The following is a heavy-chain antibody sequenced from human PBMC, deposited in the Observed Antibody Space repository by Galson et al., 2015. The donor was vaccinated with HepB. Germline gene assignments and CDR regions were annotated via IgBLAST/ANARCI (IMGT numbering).Heavy chain of an antibody. CDR1: GFTFSSYD. D-gene: IGHD5-18*01. Sequence: SLRLSCAASGFTFSSYDIHWVRQTTGKGLEWVSAVDIGGDPYYADSVKGRFTISRENAKNSLYLQMNSLRDGDTAVYYCARERLGIQLWARYYFDYWGQGALVTVSS. CDR2: VDIGGDP. V-gene: IGHV3-13*05. CDR3: ARERLGIQLWARYYFDY. J-gene: IGHJ4*02.